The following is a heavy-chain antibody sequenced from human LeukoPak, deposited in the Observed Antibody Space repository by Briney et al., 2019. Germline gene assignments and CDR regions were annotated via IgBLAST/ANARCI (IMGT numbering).Heavy chain of an antibody. V-gene: IGHV3-49*03. CDR3: ARDSPPGGMDV. Sequence: GGSLRLSCTASGFTFGDYAMSWFRQAPGKGLEWVGFIRSKAYGGTTEYAASVKGRFTISRDDSKSIAYLQMNSLRAEDTAVYYCARDSPPGGMDVWGQGTTVTVSS. CDR1: GFTFGDYA. J-gene: IGHJ6*02. CDR2: IRSKAYGGTT.